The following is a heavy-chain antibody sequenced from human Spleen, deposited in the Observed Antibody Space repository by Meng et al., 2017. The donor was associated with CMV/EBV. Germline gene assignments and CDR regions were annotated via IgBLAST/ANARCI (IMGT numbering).Heavy chain of an antibody. CDR3: ARVVMAEQQLDY. CDR2: INPSGGST. D-gene: IGHD1/OR15-1a*01. J-gene: IGHJ4*02. Sequence: ASVKVSCKASGYTFTSYYMHWVRQAPGQGLEWMGIINPSGGSTSYAQKFQGRITMTRDTSISTVYLELSSLRSDDTAMYYCARVVMAEQQLDYWGQGTLVTVSS. V-gene: IGHV1-46*01. CDR1: GYTFTSYY.